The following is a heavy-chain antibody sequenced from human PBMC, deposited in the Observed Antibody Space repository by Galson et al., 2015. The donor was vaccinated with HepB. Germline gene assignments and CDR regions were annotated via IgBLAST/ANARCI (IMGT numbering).Heavy chain of an antibody. CDR2: IKQDGSEK. J-gene: IGHJ6*03. CDR1: GFTFSSYW. D-gene: IGHD6-6*01. Sequence: SLRLSCAASGFTFSSYWMSWVRQAPGKGLEWVANIKQDGSEKYSVDSVKGRFTMSRDNAKNSLYLQMNMLRAEDTAVYYCARALYRTSSGVYEYYYMDVWGKGTTGTVSS. V-gene: IGHV3-7*03. CDR3: ARALYRTSSGVYEYYYMDV.